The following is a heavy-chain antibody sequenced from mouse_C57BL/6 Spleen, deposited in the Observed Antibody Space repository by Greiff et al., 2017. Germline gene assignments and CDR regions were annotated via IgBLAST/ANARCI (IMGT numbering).Heavy chain of an antibody. D-gene: IGHD2-10*01. CDR1: GYTFTSYW. CDR2: IDPSDSYT. Sequence: VQLQQPGAELVKPGASVKLSCKASGYTFTSYWMQWVKQRPGQGLEWIGEIDPSDSYTNYNQKFKGKATLTVDTSSSTAYMQLSSLTSEDSAVYYCARRRPYSFYAMTTGVKEPQSPSPQ. J-gene: IGHJ4*01. CDR3: ARRRPYSFYAMTT. V-gene: IGHV1-50*01.